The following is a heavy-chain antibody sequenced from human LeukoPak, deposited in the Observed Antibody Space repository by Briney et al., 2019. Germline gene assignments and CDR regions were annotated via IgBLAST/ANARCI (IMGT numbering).Heavy chain of an antibody. Sequence: GGSLRLSCAASGFTFSNVWMSWVRQAPGKGLEWVGRIKSKTDGGTTDYAAPVKGRFTISRDDSKNTLYLQMNSLKTEDTAVYYCTTEPTYYDILTGYFDYWGQGTLVTVSS. J-gene: IGHJ4*02. CDR1: GFTFSNVW. CDR3: TTEPTYYDILTGYFDY. D-gene: IGHD3-9*01. CDR2: IKSKTDGGTT. V-gene: IGHV3-15*01.